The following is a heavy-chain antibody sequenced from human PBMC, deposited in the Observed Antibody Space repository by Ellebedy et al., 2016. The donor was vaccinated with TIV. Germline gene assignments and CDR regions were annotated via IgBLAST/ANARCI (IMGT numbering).Heavy chain of an antibody. CDR2: IYYSGST. CDR3: ARVREFNWFDP. J-gene: IGHJ5*02. Sequence: MPSETLSLTCTVSGGSISSYYWSWIRQPPGKGLEWIGYIYYSGSTNYNPPLKSRVTISVDTSKNQFSLKLSSVTAADTAVYYCARVREFNWFDPWGQGTLVTVSS. CDR1: GGSISSYY. V-gene: IGHV4-59*01.